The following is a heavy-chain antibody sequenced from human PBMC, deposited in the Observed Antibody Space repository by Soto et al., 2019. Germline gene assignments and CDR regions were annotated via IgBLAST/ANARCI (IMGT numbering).Heavy chain of an antibody. J-gene: IGHJ6*02. D-gene: IGHD2-21*01. CDR2: IYYSGST. V-gene: IGHV4-30-4*01. CDR1: GGSISSGDYY. Sequence: PSETLSLTCTVSGGSISSGDYYWSWIRQPPGKGLEWIGYIYYSGSTYYNPSLKSRVTISVDTSKNQFSLKLSSVTAADTAVYYCARGVFRIPDYYYYGMDVWGQGTTVTV. CDR3: ARGVFRIPDYYYYGMDV.